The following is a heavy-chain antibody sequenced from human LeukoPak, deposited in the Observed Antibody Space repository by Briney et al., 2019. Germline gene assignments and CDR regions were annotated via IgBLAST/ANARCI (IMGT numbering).Heavy chain of an antibody. V-gene: IGHV3-74*01. Sequence: PGGSLRLSCAASGFTFSSYGMHWVRQAPGKGLVWFSRINTDGSSTSYADSVKGRLTISRDNAKNTLYLQMNSLRAEDTAVYFCARAEGEYNWFDPWGQGTLVTVSS. D-gene: IGHD1-26*01. J-gene: IGHJ5*02. CDR1: GFTFSSYG. CDR2: INTDGSST. CDR3: ARAEGEYNWFDP.